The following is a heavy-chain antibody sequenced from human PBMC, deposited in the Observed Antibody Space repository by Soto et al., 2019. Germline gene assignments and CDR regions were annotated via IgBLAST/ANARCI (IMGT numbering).Heavy chain of an antibody. D-gene: IGHD2-2*01. Sequence: SETLSLTCAVYSGSFSDNYWSWIRQPPGKGLEWIGEINQSGGTHYNPSLKSRVTISVDTPKNQFSLKLSSVTAADTAVYYCARGLTYCSSTTCAETRFDPWGQGTLVIV. CDR2: INQSGGT. CDR1: SGSFSDNY. J-gene: IGHJ5*02. CDR3: ARGLTYCSSTTCAETRFDP. V-gene: IGHV4-34*01.